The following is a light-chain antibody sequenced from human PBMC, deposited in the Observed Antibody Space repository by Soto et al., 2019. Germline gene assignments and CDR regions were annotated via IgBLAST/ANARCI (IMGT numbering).Light chain of an antibody. CDR3: CSFAGSYTGV. Sequence: LTQPRSVSGSPGQSVTISCTGTSSDVGRYNYVSWYQQHPGKAPKLMIYDVTMRPSGAPDRFSGSKSGNTASLTISGLQAEDEADYYCCSFAGSYTGVFGTGTKVTVL. CDR2: DVT. J-gene: IGLJ1*01. V-gene: IGLV2-11*01. CDR1: SSDVGRYNY.